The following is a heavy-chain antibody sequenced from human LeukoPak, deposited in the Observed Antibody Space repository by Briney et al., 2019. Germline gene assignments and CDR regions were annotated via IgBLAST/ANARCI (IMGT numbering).Heavy chain of an antibody. CDR2: ISYDGGNQ. CDR3: AKGYIAVAGTGFDY. CDR1: GFTFFNYG. Sequence: PGGSLRLSCEASGFTFFNYGVHWVRQAPGKGLEWVSLISYDGGNQKYADSVKGRFTISRDNSKNTLYLQMNSLRAEDTAVYYCAKGYIAVAGTGFDYWGQGTLVTVSS. V-gene: IGHV3-30*18. D-gene: IGHD6-19*01. J-gene: IGHJ4*02.